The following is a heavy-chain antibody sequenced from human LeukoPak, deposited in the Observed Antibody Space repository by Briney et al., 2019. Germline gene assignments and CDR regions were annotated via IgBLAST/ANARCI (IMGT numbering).Heavy chain of an antibody. CDR3: ARDNSVRDEAWWFSP. V-gene: IGHV1-46*01. CDR2: ISPSGGST. D-gene: IGHD5-24*01. Sequence: ASVKVSCKAFGYTFTSNYMHWVRQAPGQGPEWMGVISPSGGSTTYAQKFQGRLTLTRDMSASTDYLELSSLRSEDTAVYYCARDNSVRDEAWWFSPWGQGILVTVSS. CDR1: GYTFTSNY. J-gene: IGHJ5*02.